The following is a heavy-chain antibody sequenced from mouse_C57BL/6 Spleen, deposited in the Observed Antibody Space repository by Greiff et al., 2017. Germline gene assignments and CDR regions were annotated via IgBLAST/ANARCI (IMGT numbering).Heavy chain of an antibody. CDR3: ARNWDFDY. V-gene: IGHV3-6*01. Sequence: EVQLVESGPGLVKPSQSLSLTCSVTGYSITSGYYWNWIRQFPGNKLEWMGYISYDGSNNYNPSLQNRVSITRETSKNQCFLKSNSVTTEDTATYYCARNWDFDYWGQGTTLTVSS. CDR2: ISYDGSN. D-gene: IGHD4-1*01. CDR1: GYSITSGYY. J-gene: IGHJ2*01.